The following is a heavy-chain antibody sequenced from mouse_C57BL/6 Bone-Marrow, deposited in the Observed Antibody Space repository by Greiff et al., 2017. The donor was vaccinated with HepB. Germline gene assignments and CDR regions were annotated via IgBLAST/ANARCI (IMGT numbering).Heavy chain of an antibody. CDR1: GFSINSDCY. V-gene: IGHV3-3*01. J-gene: IGHJ4*01. CDR3: ARASYYCGSSPYAMDY. Sequence: EVHLVESGPSLVRPSQTLSLTCTVTGFSINSDCYWIWIRQFPGNKLEYIGYTFYSGITYYNPSLESRTYITRDTSKNQFSLKLSSVTTEDTATYYCARASYYCGSSPYAMDYWGQGTSVTVSS. D-gene: IGHD1-1*01. CDR2: TFYSGIT.